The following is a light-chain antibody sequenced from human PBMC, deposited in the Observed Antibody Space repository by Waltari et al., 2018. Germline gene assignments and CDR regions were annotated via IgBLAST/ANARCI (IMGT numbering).Light chain of an antibody. Sequence: QSALTQPASVSGSPGQSVTISCTGTSRDVGDNKYVSWYQQHPGKVPKLMIYEVSMRTSGVSVRFYGSKSGNPASLTISGLQAEDEADYYCCSFTSSSTYVFGTGTKVTVL. CDR3: CSFTSSSTYV. CDR2: EVS. CDR1: SRDVGDNKY. J-gene: IGLJ1*01. V-gene: IGLV2-14*01.